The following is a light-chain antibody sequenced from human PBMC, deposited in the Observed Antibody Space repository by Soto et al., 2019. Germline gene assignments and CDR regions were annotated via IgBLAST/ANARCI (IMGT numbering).Light chain of an antibody. Sequence: QSVLTQPASVSRSPGQSITISCTGTSSDVGGYNFVSWYQQHPGRAPKLLIYEVSRRPSGVSNRFSGSKSGDTASLTISGLQAEDEADYYCYSYIGYSHRVSVTGTRSPS. CDR1: SSDVGGYNF. J-gene: IGLJ1*01. CDR2: EVS. V-gene: IGLV2-14*01. CDR3: YSYIGYSHRV.